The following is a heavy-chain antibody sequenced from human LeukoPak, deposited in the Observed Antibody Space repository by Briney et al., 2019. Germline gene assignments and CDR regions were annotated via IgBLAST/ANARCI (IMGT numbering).Heavy chain of an antibody. J-gene: IGHJ5*02. CDR2: IYYSGST. D-gene: IGHD5-12*01. V-gene: IGHV4-59*01. Sequence: SETLSLTCTVSGGSISSYYWSWIRQPPGKGLEWIGYIYYSGSTNYNPSLKSRVTISVDTSKNQFSLKLSSVTAADTAVYYCARGSYSLLGNWFDPWGQRTLVTVSS. CDR1: GGSISSYY. CDR3: ARGSYSLLGNWFDP.